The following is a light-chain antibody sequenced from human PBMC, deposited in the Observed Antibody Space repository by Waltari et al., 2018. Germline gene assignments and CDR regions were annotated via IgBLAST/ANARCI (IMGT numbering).Light chain of an antibody. CDR1: SSDVGGYNY. J-gene: IGLJ2*01. V-gene: IGLV2-14*03. CDR2: DVS. CDR3: SSYTSSSTLI. Sequence: QSALTQPASVSGSPGQSITISCTGTSSDVGGYNYVSWYQQHPGKAPRLMIYDVSNRPSGVSTRFSASKSGTTASLTISGLQAEDAADYHCSSYTSSSTLIFGGGTKLTVL.